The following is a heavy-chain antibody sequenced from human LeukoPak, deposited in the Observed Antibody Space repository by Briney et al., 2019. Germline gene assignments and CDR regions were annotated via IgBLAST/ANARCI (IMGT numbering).Heavy chain of an antibody. Sequence: SETLSLTCTVSGGSISTYYWSWVLQPPGKGLEWIGYIYHSGSTNYNPSLKSRVTISVDTSKNQFSLKLSSVTAADTAVYYCARAGRANYYYYMDVWGKGTTVTVSS. D-gene: IGHD3-10*01. CDR3: ARAGRANYYYYMDV. CDR1: GGSISTYY. CDR2: IYHSGST. J-gene: IGHJ6*03. V-gene: IGHV4-59*08.